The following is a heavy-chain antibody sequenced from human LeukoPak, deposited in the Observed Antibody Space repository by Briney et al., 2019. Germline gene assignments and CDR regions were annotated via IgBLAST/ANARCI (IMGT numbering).Heavy chain of an antibody. V-gene: IGHV4-4*08. CDR2: IDNSGST. J-gene: IGHJ4*02. CDR1: GGHIDSFF. D-gene: IGHD6-19*01. Sequence: MPSETLSLTCTVSGGHIDSFFWNWIRQPPGKGLEWIGYIDNSGSTKYSPSLKSRITMSPDTSKKQYSLKLTSVTAADTAMYYCASGAGWLIDYWGQGTLVSVSS. CDR3: ASGAGWLIDY.